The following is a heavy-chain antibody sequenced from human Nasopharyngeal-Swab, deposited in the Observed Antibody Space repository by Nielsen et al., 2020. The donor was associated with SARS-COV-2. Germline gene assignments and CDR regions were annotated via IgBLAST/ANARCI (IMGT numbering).Heavy chain of an antibody. CDR1: GFTFSSYW. CDR3: ARVSSPGL. CDR2: INSDGSST. D-gene: IGHD2-2*01. J-gene: IGHJ4*02. V-gene: IGHV3-74*01. Sequence: GESLKISCAASGFTFSSYWMHWVRQAPEKGLVWVSRINSDGSSTSYADSVKGRFTISRDNAKNTLYLQMNSLRAEDTAVYYCARVSSPGLWGQGTLVTVSS.